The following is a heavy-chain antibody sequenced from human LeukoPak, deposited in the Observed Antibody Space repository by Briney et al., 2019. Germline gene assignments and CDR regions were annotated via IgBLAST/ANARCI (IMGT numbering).Heavy chain of an antibody. V-gene: IGHV3-30*18. CDR3: AKVRVDAYVSPNDY. J-gene: IGHJ4*02. D-gene: IGHD3-16*01. CDR1: GFTFSSYG. CDR2: ISYDGSNQ. Sequence: GESLRLSCTASGFTFSSYGMHWVRQAPGMGLECVAIISYDGSNQYYADSVKGRFTISRDNSRNTLYLQMNSLGAEDTALYYCAKVRVDAYVSPNDYWGQGTLVTVSS.